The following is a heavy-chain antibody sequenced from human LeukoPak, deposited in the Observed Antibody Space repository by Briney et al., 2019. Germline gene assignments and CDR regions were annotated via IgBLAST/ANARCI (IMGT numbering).Heavy chain of an antibody. D-gene: IGHD3-22*01. Sequence: GGSLRLSCAASGFTFSNAWMSWVRQAPGKGLEWVGRIKSKTDGGTTDYAAPVKGRFSISRDDSKNTLYLQMNSLRAEDTAVYYCAKLAGYYYDSSGYADDAFDIWGQGTMVTVSS. CDR2: IKSKTDGGTT. V-gene: IGHV3-15*01. CDR3: AKLAGYYYDSSGYADDAFDI. CDR1: GFTFSNAW. J-gene: IGHJ3*02.